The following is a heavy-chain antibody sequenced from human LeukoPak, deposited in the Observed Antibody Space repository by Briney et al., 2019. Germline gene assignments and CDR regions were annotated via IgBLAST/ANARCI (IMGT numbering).Heavy chain of an antibody. D-gene: IGHD5-24*01. CDR3: AKGDSRMATFSTIDY. Sequence: PGGSLRLSCAASASTFSSNWMHWARQAPGKGLVWVSRISKDGSSTSYADSVKGRFTISRDNSKNSLYLQMNSLRTEDTALYYCAKGDSRMATFSTIDYWGQGTLVTVSS. CDR2: ISKDGSST. V-gene: IGHV3-74*01. J-gene: IGHJ4*02. CDR1: ASTFSSNW.